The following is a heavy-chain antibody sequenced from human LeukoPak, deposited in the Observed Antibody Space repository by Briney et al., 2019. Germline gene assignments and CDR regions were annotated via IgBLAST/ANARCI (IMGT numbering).Heavy chain of an antibody. Sequence: SETLSLTCTVSGYSISSGYYWGWIRQPPGKGQEWIGTIYQSGSTYYNPSLKSRVIISVDTSKNQFSLRLSSVTAADTAVYYCARRVAAAGTRFFDPWGQGTLVTVSS. CDR2: IYQSGST. D-gene: IGHD6-13*01. CDR1: GYSISSGYY. CDR3: ARRVAAAGTRFFDP. V-gene: IGHV4-38-2*02. J-gene: IGHJ5*02.